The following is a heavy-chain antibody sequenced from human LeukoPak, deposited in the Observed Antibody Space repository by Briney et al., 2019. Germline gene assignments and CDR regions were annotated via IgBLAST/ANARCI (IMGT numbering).Heavy chain of an antibody. Sequence: PSETLSLTCTVSGGSISSYYWSWIRQPPGKGLEWIGYIYSDGSTNYNPSLRSRVTMSVDTSKNQFSLKLSSVTAADTALYYCARHPPGYTSGALDYWGQGTLVTVSS. D-gene: IGHD5-18*01. CDR1: GGSISSYY. CDR2: IYSDGST. V-gene: IGHV4-59*08. CDR3: ARHPPGYTSGALDY. J-gene: IGHJ4*02.